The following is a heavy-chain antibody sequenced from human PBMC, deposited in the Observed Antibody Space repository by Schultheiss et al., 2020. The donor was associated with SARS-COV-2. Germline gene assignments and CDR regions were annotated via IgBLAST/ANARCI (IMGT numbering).Heavy chain of an antibody. D-gene: IGHD3-10*01. CDR3: ARRITMVRGQGWFDP. V-gene: IGHV4-31*03. J-gene: IGHJ5*02. CDR2: IYYSGST. Sequence: SETLSLTCTVSGGSISSGGYYWSWIRQHPGKGLEWIGYIYYSGSTYYNPSLKSRVTISVDTSKNQFSLKLSSVTAADTAVYYCARRITMVRGQGWFDPWGQGTLVTVSS. CDR1: GGSISSGGYY.